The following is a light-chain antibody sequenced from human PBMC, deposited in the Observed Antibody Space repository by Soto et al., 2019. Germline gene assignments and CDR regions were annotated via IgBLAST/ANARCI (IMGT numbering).Light chain of an antibody. CDR3: QQYHNWPPYT. Sequence: EIVMTQSPATLSVSPGERATLSCRASQSVTVNLAWYQQKPGQAPRLLIYGASTKATGIPARFSGSGFGTEFTLTIRSLQSEDFAVYYCQQYHNWPPYTFGQGTKLEIK. J-gene: IGKJ2*01. CDR2: GAS. CDR1: QSVTVN. V-gene: IGKV3-15*01.